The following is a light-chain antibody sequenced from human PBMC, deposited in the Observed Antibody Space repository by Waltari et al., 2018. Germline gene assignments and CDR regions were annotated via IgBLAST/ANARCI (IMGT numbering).Light chain of an antibody. Sequence: TQSSLTLSPSVGDRVTVTFPASQSISSWLAWYQQKPGRAPKLLSYKASNLNRGVPSGFSGSGSGTDFTLTISSLQPDDFATYYCQQYSDFPWTFGQGTKVEVK. V-gene: IGKV1-5*03. CDR1: QSISSW. CDR2: KAS. J-gene: IGKJ1*01. CDR3: QQYSDFPWT.